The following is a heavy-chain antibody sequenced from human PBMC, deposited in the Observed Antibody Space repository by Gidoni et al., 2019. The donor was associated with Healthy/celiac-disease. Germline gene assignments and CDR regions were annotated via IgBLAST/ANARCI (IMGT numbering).Heavy chain of an antibody. V-gene: IGHV1-46*01. CDR3: ARVLRRGYSGYDGYYYGMDV. CDR1: GYTFTSYY. CDR2: INPSGGST. Sequence: QVQLVQSGAEVTKPGASVKVSCKASGYTFTSYYMHWVRQAPGQGLEWMGIINPSGGSTSYAQKFQGRVTMTRDTSTSTVYMERSSLRSEDTAVYYCARVLRRGYSGYDGYYYGMDVWGQGTTVTVSS. D-gene: IGHD5-12*01. J-gene: IGHJ6*02.